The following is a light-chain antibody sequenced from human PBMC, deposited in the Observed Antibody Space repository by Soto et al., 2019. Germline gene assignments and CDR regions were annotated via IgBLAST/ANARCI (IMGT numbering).Light chain of an antibody. CDR2: DAS. V-gene: IGKV1-5*01. CDR1: QSISSW. CDR3: QQYSTYTPRT. J-gene: IGKJ1*01. Sequence: DIQMTPSPSTLSASVGDRVTITCRASQSISSWLAWYQQKPGKAPKLLIYDASSLESGVPSRFSGSGSGTDFTLTISSLQPDDFATYYCQQYSTYTPRTFGQGTKVDIK.